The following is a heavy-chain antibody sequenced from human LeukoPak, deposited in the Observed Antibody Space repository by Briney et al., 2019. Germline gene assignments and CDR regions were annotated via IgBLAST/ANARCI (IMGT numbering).Heavy chain of an antibody. CDR2: IKEDGGEK. CDR3: AMTTSYYYYYMDV. CDR1: GFSFSSYW. Sequence: GGSLRLSCAASGFSFSSYWMSWVRLAPGKGLEWVANIKEDGGEKYYVEYVKGRFTISRDNAKNSLYLQMNSLRAEDTAVYYCAMTTSYYYYYMDVWGKGTTVTISS. D-gene: IGHD2/OR15-2a*01. V-gene: IGHV3-7*01. J-gene: IGHJ6*03.